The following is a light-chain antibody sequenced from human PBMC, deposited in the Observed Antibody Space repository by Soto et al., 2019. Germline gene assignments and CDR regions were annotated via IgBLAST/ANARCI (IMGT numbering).Light chain of an antibody. V-gene: IGLV2-14*01. CDR1: SSDVGAYGY. CDR3: SSYTGTTTLVE. CDR2: EVS. Sequence: QSVLTQPASVSGSPGQSVTISCTGTSSDVGAYGYVSWFQQHPGKAPKLIIFEVSYRTSGVSIRFSVSKSGNTASLTISGLQAEDEADYYCSSYTGTTTLVEFGGGTKLTVL. J-gene: IGLJ2*01.